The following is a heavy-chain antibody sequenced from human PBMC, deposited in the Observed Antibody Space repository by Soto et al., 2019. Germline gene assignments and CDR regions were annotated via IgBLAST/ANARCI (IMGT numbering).Heavy chain of an antibody. CDR1: GFTFSSYA. Sequence: GGSLRLSCAASGFTFSSYAMHWVRQAPGKGLEWVAVISYDGSNKYYADSVKGRFTISRDNSKNTLYLQMNSLRAEDTAVYYCARGATYWLHGVDAFDIWGQGTMVTVSS. D-gene: IGHD2-15*01. CDR3: ARGATYWLHGVDAFDI. V-gene: IGHV3-30*04. CDR2: ISYDGSNK. J-gene: IGHJ3*02.